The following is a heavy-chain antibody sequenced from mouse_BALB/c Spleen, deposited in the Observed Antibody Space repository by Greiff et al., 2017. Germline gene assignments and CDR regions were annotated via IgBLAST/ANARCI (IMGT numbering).Heavy chain of an antibody. CDR2: ISSGSSTI. CDR1: GFTFSSFG. Sequence: EVKLMESGGGLVQPGGSRKLSCAASGFTFSSFGMHWVRQAPEKGLEWVAYISSGSSTIYYADTVKGRFTISRDNPKNTLFLQMTSLRSEDTAMYYCAREGDGHFDYWGQGTTLTVSS. V-gene: IGHV5-17*02. J-gene: IGHJ2*01. CDR3: AREGDGHFDY. D-gene: IGHD2-3*01.